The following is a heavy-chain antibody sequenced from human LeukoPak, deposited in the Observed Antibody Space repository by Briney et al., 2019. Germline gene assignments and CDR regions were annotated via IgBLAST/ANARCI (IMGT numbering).Heavy chain of an antibody. CDR1: GSSFTSYW. CDR2: INEDAGTT. D-gene: IGHD2-15*01. V-gene: IGHV3-7*01. Sequence: GSLRLSSVASGSSFTSYWISWVRQARRKGLEFVANINEDAGTTNYVDSVEGRFTISRDNAENSLYLQMSSLRAEDTALYYGARDAGWSSFDIWGQGIMVTVSS. CDR3: ARDAGWSSFDI. J-gene: IGHJ3*02.